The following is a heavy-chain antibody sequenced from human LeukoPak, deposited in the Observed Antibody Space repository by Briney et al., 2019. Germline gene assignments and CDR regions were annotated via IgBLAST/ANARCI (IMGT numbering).Heavy chain of an antibody. D-gene: IGHD2-15*01. J-gene: IGHJ6*02. CDR2: IYHNGST. Sequence: SETLSLTCAVSGGSISSSNWWSWVRQPPGKGLEWIGEIYHNGSTNYNPSLKSRVTISVDKSKNQFSLKLSSVTAADTAVYYCARDPGYCSGGSCYSGPRYYGMDVWGQGTTVTVSS. CDR1: GGSISSSNW. V-gene: IGHV4-4*02. CDR3: ARDPGYCSGGSCYSGPRYYGMDV.